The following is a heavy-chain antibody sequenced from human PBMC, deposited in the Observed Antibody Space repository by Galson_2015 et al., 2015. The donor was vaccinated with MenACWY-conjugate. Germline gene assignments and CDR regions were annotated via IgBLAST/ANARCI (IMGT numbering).Heavy chain of an antibody. Sequence: QSGAEVKKPGESLKISCKGFGYSFTSYWIGWVRQMPGKGLEWMGIIYPGDSDTRYSPSFQGQVTISADKSISTAYLQWSSPKASDTAMYYCARGSSWYGGSGVYDYWGQGTLVTVSS. J-gene: IGHJ4*02. D-gene: IGHD6-13*01. V-gene: IGHV5-51*01. CDR3: ARGSSWYGGSGVYDY. CDR1: GYSFTSYW. CDR2: IYPGDSDT.